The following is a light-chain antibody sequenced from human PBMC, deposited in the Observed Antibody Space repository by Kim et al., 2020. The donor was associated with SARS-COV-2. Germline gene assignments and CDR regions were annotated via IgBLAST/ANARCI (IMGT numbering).Light chain of an antibody. CDR1: NIGSKS. CDR2: NDS. V-gene: IGLV3-21*04. J-gene: IGLJ3*02. Sequence: PGKTVSITCGGNNIGSKSDHWYRHKPGPAPVLIIYNDSDQPSGFPERFSGSDSGNTTTLTIGMVGAGYEADSYCQWWDSSSGHWVFGGGTQLTVL. CDR3: QWWDSSSGHWV.